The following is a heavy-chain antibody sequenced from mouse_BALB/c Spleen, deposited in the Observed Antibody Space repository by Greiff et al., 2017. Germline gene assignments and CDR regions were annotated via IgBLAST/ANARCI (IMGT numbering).Heavy chain of an antibody. CDR3: ARSATVDAMDY. V-gene: IGHV1-15*01. Sequence: VQLQQSGAELVRPGASVTLSCKASGYTFTDYEMHWVKQTPVHGLEWIGAIDPETGGTAYNQKFKGKATLTADKSSSTAYMQLSSLTSENSAVYFCARSATVDAMDYWGQGTSVTVSS. CDR1: GYTFTDYE. J-gene: IGHJ4*01. CDR2: IDPETGGT. D-gene: IGHD1-1*01.